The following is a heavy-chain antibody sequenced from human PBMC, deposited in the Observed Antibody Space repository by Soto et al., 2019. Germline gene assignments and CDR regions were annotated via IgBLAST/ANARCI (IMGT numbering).Heavy chain of an antibody. V-gene: IGHV3-49*03. Sequence: GGSLRLSCTASGFTFGDYAMSWFRQAPGKGLEWVGFIRSKAYGGTTEYAASVKGRFTISRDDSKSIAHLQMNSLKTEDTAVYYCTRAWEPSHWYFDLWGRGTLVTVSS. J-gene: IGHJ2*01. CDR1: GFTFGDYA. CDR2: IRSKAYGGTT. CDR3: TRAWEPSHWYFDL. D-gene: IGHD1-1*01.